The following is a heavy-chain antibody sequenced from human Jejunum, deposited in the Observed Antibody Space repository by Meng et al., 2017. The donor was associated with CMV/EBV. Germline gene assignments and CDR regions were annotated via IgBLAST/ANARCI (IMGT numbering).Heavy chain of an antibody. Sequence: QVQLQESGPGLVRPSQTRSLTCGVSGDSISSGDSYWSWIRQPPGKGLEWIGYIYESGSTSYNPSLESRVTIPVDTSKNQFSLKVMSVTAVDTAVYYCAREGTNSYYFDYWGQGTLVTVS. V-gene: IGHV4-30-4*01. J-gene: IGHJ4*02. CDR1: GDSISSGDSY. CDR3: AREGTNSYYFDY. D-gene: IGHD1-14*01. CDR2: IYESGST.